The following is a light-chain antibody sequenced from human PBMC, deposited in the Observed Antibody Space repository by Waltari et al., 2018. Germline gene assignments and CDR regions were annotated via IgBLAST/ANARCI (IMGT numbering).Light chain of an antibody. CDR2: GAS. V-gene: IGKV3-15*01. CDR1: QSVSSN. CDR3: QQYNNWPT. J-gene: IGKJ1*01. Sequence: EIVMTQSQATLSVSTGERATLSGRASQSVSSNLALYQQKPGQAPRLLIYGASTRPPGIPARFSGSVSGTEFTLTISSMQSEDFAVYYCQQYNNWPTFGQGTKVEIK.